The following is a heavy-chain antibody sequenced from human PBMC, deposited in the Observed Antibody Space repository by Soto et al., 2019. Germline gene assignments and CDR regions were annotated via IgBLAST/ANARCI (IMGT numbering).Heavy chain of an antibody. Sequence: LRLSCTVSGFYFNNYGINWVRQPTGKGLEWVSSVSKSDYTYYSDSVKGRFTISRDNAKNSVSLQMNSLRAEDTAVYYCAREDSIIIPAVSDFWGHGTLVTVSS. CDR2: VSKSDYT. V-gene: IGHV3-21*01. CDR1: GFYFNNYG. D-gene: IGHD2-2*01. CDR3: AREDSIIIPAVSDF. J-gene: IGHJ4*01.